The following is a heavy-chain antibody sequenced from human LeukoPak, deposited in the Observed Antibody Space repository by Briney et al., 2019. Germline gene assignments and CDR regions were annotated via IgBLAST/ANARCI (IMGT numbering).Heavy chain of an antibody. CDR2: ISGSGGST. Sequence: GGSLRLSCAASGFTFSSYAMSWVRQAAGKGLEWVSAISGSGGSTYYADSVKGRFTISRDNSKNTLYLQMNSLRAEDTAVYYCAKDPRRYSSGWYPFDYWGQGTLVTVSS. J-gene: IGHJ4*02. CDR1: GFTFSSYA. V-gene: IGHV3-23*01. CDR3: AKDPRRYSSGWYPFDY. D-gene: IGHD6-19*01.